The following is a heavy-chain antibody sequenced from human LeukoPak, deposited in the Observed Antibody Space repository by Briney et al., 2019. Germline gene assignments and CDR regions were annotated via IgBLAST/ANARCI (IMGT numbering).Heavy chain of an antibody. Sequence: ASVKVSCKASGYTFTGYYMHWVRQAPGQGLEGMGWINPNSGGTNYAQKFQGRVTMTRDTSISTAYMELSRLRSDDTAVYYCARRLLWFGELSFDYWGQGTLVTVSS. CDR1: GYTFTGYY. J-gene: IGHJ4*02. CDR2: INPNSGGT. CDR3: ARRLLWFGELSFDY. V-gene: IGHV1-2*02. D-gene: IGHD3-10*01.